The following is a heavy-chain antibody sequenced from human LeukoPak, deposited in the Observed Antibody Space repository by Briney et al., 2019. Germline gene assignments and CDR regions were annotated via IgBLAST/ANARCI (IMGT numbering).Heavy chain of an antibody. Sequence: GILRLSCAASGLPFSSYWISWVRQPPGKGREWVANINEDGSVQDYVDAVKGRFTISRDTAKNSLYLEINSRRVDDTAVYYCVGQLLRAVWGKGTTVTVSS. D-gene: IGHD2-2*01. CDR3: VGQLLRAV. J-gene: IGHJ6*04. CDR1: GLPFSSYW. V-gene: IGHV3-7*01. CDR2: INEDGSVQ.